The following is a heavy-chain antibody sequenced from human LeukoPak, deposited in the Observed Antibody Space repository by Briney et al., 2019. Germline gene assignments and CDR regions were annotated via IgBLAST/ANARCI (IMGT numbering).Heavy chain of an antibody. D-gene: IGHD3-10*01. CDR1: GGSFSGYY. CDR2: INHSGST. Sequence: SETLSLTGAVYGGSFSGYYWSWIRQPPGKGLEWIGEINHSGSTNYNPSLKSRVTISVDTSKNQFSLKLSSVTAADTAVYYCARDRRITMVRGAKGALVDVWGQGTTVTVSS. V-gene: IGHV4-34*01. CDR3: ARDRRITMVRGAKGALVDV. J-gene: IGHJ6*02.